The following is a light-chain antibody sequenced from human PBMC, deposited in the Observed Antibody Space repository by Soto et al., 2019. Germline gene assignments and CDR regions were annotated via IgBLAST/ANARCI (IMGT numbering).Light chain of an antibody. CDR1: SSNIGSNT. Sequence: QLVLTQPPSASGTPGQRVTISCSGSSSNIGSNTVNWYQQPPGTAPKLLIYSNNQRPSGVPDRFSGSKSGTSASLAISGLQSEDEADYYCAAWDDSLNGDVVFGGGTKLTVL. J-gene: IGLJ2*01. CDR2: SNN. V-gene: IGLV1-44*01. CDR3: AAWDDSLNGDVV.